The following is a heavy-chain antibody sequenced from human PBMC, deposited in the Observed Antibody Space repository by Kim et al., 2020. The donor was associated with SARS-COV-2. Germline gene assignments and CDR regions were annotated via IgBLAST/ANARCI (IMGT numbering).Heavy chain of an antibody. D-gene: IGHD3-22*01. CDR2: ISWNSGSI. CDR3: AKAPSSGYYYAGPNHFDY. Sequence: GGSLRLSCAASGFTFGDYAMHWVRQAPGKGLEWVSGISWNSGSIGYADSVKGRFTISRDNAKNSLYLQMNSLRAEDTALYYCAKAPSSGYYYAGPNHFDYWGQGTLVTVSS. CDR1: GFTFGDYA. V-gene: IGHV3-9*01. J-gene: IGHJ4*02.